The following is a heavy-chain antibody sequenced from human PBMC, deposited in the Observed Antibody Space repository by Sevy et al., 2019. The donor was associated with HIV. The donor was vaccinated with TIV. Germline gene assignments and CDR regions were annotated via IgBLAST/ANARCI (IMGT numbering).Heavy chain of an antibody. J-gene: IGHJ3*02. Sequence: GGSLRLSCAASGFTFSSYWMSWVRQAPGKGLEWVANIKQDGSEKYYVDSVKGRFTISRDNAKNSLYLQMNGLRAEDTAVYYCARSAGYYDSSGSDAFDIWGQGTMVTVSS. CDR3: ARSAGYYDSSGSDAFDI. V-gene: IGHV3-7*01. CDR1: GFTFSSYW. D-gene: IGHD3-22*01. CDR2: IKQDGSEK.